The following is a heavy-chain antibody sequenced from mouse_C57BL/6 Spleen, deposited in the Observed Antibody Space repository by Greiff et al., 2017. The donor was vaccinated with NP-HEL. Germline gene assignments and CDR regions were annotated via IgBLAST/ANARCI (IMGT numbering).Heavy chain of an antibody. V-gene: IGHV1-18*01. CDR1: GYTFTDYN. D-gene: IGHD2-3*01. Sequence: EVQLQQSGPELVKPGASVKIPCKASGYTFTDYNMDWVKQSHGKSLEWIGDINPNNGGTIYNQKFKGKATLTVDKSSSTAYMELRSLTSEDTAVYYWARRGGWLLGRAWFAYWGQGTLVTVSA. CDR3: ARRGGWLLGRAWFAY. J-gene: IGHJ3*01. CDR2: INPNNGGT.